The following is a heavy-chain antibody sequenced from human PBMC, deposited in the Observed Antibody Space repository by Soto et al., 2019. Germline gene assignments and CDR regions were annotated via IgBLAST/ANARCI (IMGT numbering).Heavy chain of an antibody. CDR3: ARVQTILKQDYYYYYGMDV. CDR1: GVTYSTFA. Sequence: QVQLVQSGAEVKKPGSSVKVSCKASGVTYSTFAISWVRQAPGQGLEWMGGVIPKFGTPNYPEKFQGRVTITADESTTTAYLELSSLRSEGTAVYYCARVQTILKQDYYYYYGMDVWGQGTAVTVSS. D-gene: IGHD3-9*01. J-gene: IGHJ6*02. V-gene: IGHV1-69*01. CDR2: VIPKFGTP.